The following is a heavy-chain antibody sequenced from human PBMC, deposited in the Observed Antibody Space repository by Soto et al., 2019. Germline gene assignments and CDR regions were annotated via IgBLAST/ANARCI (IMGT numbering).Heavy chain of an antibody. V-gene: IGHV3-23*01. CDR2: ISGSGGST. CDR3: AKQPIILHNWFDP. D-gene: IGHD3-3*01. J-gene: IGHJ5*02. Sequence: GGSLRPSGAASGFTVGSYALRMVRQAPGKGLEWVSAISGSGGSTYYADSVKGRFTISRDNSKNTLYLQMNSLRAEDTAVYYCAKQPIILHNWFDPWGQGTLVTVSS. CDR1: GFTVGSYA.